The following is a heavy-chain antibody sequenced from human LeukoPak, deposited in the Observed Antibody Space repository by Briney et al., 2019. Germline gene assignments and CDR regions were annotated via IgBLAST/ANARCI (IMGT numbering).Heavy chain of an antibody. D-gene: IGHD2-2*01. CDR2: IYYSGST. V-gene: IGHV4-30-4*08. CDR3: ARSNGKYQLPIDY. CDR1: GGSISSGDYY. Sequence: SQTLSLTCTVSGGSISSGDYYWSWIRQPPGKVLEWIGYIYYSGSTYYNPSLKSRVTISVDTSKNQFSLKLSSVTAADTAVYYCARSNGKYQLPIDYWGQGTLVTVSS. J-gene: IGHJ4*02.